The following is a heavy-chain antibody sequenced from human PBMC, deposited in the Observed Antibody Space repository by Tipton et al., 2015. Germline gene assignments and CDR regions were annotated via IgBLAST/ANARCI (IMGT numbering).Heavy chain of an antibody. V-gene: IGHV4-31*03. Sequence: LRLSCTVSGGSIRSAGYDWTWIRQPPGQGLDWIGYIYYNGNTYYNPSFKSRIAISVDTSKNQFSLNLTSVTAADTAVYYCARSDEYTYGRTSFDIWGQGTTVTVSS. D-gene: IGHD5-18*01. J-gene: IGHJ3*02. CDR3: ARSDEYTYGRTSFDI. CDR1: GGSIRSAGYD. CDR2: IYYNGNT.